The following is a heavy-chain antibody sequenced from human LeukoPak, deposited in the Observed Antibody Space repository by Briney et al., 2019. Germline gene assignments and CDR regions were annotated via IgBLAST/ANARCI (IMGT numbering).Heavy chain of an antibody. CDR1: GFTFSNYW. CDR2: IKEDGSEK. D-gene: IGHD1-26*01. CDR3: ARDQTKWEPLRRRDYYYMDV. J-gene: IGHJ6*03. Sequence: PGGSLRLSCAASGFTFSNYWMSWVRQAPEKGLEWVANIKEDGSEKYYVDSVKGRFTISRDNAKNSLYLQMNSLRAEDTAVYYCARDQTKWEPLRRRDYYYMDVRGKESTHTDSS. V-gene: IGHV3-7*01.